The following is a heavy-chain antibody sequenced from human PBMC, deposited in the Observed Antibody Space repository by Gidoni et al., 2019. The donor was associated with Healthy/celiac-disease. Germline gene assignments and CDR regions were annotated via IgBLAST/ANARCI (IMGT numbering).Heavy chain of an antibody. V-gene: IGHV3-30*01. J-gene: IGHJ6*02. D-gene: IGHD5-12*01. Sequence: QVQLLASGGGVVPPGRSLRPSCAASGFTFSSYAMHWVRQAPGKGLEWVAVISYDGSNKYYADSVKGRFTISRDNSKNTLYLQMNSLRAEDTAVYYCARDRGGYYYYYYYGMDVWGQGTTVTVSS. CDR2: ISYDGSNK. CDR1: GFTFSSYA. CDR3: ARDRGGYYYYYYYGMDV.